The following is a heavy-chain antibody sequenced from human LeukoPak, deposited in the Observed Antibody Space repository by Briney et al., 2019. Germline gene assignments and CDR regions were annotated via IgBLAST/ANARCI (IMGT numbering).Heavy chain of an antibody. D-gene: IGHD2-15*01. CDR2: ISSSSSYI. Sequence: PGGSLRLSCAASGFTFSSYDIHWVRQAPGKGLEWVSSISSSSSYIYYADSVKGRFTISRDNAKNSLYLQMNSLRAEDTAVYYCARYGSCCAFDIWGQGTMVTVSS. CDR1: GFTFSSYD. CDR3: ARYGSCCAFDI. J-gene: IGHJ3*02. V-gene: IGHV3-21*01.